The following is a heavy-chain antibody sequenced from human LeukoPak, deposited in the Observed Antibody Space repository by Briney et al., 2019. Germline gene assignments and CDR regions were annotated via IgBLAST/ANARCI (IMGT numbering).Heavy chain of an antibody. CDR2: IREDGNEK. V-gene: IGHV3-7*01. CDR1: GFTFTKHW. D-gene: IGHD6-19*01. CDR3: AKSIPTIAVAVSTRQ. Sequence: GGSLRLSCAATGFTFTKHWMSWVRQTIGKGLECVAKIREDGNEKHYVDSVKGRFTISRDNSKNTLYLQMNSLRAEDTAVYYCAKSIPTIAVAVSTRQWGQGTLVTVSS. J-gene: IGHJ4*02.